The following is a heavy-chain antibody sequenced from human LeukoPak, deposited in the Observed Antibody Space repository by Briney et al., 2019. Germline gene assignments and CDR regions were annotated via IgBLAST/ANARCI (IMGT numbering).Heavy chain of an antibody. J-gene: IGHJ6*03. D-gene: IGHD2-15*01. V-gene: IGHV3-23*01. CDR1: GFTFRNYA. Sequence: PGGSLRLSCLASGFTFRNYAMTWIRQAPGKGLEWVSAISGSGASTYYADSVKGRFTISRDNSKNTLYLQMDSLIVEDTAIYYCAKGYCSGGSCPDYSYYMEVWGKGTTVVVSS. CDR3: AKGYCSGGSCPDYSYYMEV. CDR2: ISGSGAST.